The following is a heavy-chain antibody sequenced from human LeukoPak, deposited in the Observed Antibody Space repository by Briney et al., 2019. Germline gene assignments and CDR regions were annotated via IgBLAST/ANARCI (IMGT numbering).Heavy chain of an antibody. CDR2: ISYDGSNK. CDR1: GFTFSSYG. CDR3: ASSLEPSGGYYFDY. V-gene: IGHV3-30*19. J-gene: IGHJ4*02. Sequence: GGSVRLSCAASGFTFSSYGVHWVRQAPGKALEWVAVISYDGSNKYYADSVKGRFTISRDNSKNTLYLQMNSLRAEDTAVYYCASSLEPSGGYYFDYWGQGTLVSVSS. D-gene: IGHD3-10*01.